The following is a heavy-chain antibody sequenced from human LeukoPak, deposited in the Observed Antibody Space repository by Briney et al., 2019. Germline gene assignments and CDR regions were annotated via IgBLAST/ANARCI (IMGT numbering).Heavy chain of an antibody. CDR3: ARVVDNMVRGVNDDFDY. CDR1: GYTFTSYG. D-gene: IGHD3-10*01. CDR2: IGAYNGNT. Sequence: ASVKVSCKASGYTFTSYGISWVRQAPGQGLEWMGWIGAYNGNTNYAQKLQGRVSMTTDTSTSTAYMELRSLRSDDTAVYYCARVVDNMVRGVNDDFDYWGQGTLVTVSS. V-gene: IGHV1-18*01. J-gene: IGHJ4*02.